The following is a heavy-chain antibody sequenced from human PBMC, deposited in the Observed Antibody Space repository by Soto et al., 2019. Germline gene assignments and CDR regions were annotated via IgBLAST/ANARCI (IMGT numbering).Heavy chain of an antibody. CDR3: AKKLSYYDSSGYYYAFDI. Sequence: GGYLRLSCAASGFTFSSYAMSWVRQAPGNGLEWVSAISGSGGSTYYADSVKGRFTISRDNSKNTLYLQMNSLRAEDTAVYYFAKKLSYYDSSGYYYAFDIWGQGTMVTVSS. J-gene: IGHJ3*02. CDR1: GFTFSSYA. V-gene: IGHV3-23*01. D-gene: IGHD3-22*01. CDR2: ISGSGGST.